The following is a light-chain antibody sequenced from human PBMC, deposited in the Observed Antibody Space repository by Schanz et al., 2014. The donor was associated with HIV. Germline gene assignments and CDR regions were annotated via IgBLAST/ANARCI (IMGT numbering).Light chain of an antibody. CDR3: QQSHTYPYT. V-gene: IGKV1-5*03. J-gene: IGKJ2*01. CDR1: HYISSW. CDR2: NAS. Sequence: DIQLTQSPSTLSASVGDEVTLTCRASHYISSWLAWYQIKPGQAPKLLMYNASSLESGVPSRFSGGGSGTEFMLFISSLQPDDFATYYCQQSHTYPYTFGQGTRLEIK.